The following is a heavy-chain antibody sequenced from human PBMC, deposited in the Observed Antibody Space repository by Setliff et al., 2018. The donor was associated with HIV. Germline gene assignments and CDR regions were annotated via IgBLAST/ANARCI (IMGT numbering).Heavy chain of an antibody. V-gene: IGHV4-59*02. CDR2: IYHSGST. CDR1: GGSVSDYF. D-gene: IGHD1-7*01. J-gene: IGHJ4*02. Sequence: ETLSLTCTVSGGSVSDYFWNWIRQPPGKGLEWIGYIYHSGSTNYNPSLESRVSISVDTSKNQFSLRLSSVTAADTAVYYCARGHTWNYYGGDYFDYWGQGSLVTVSS. CDR3: ARGHTWNYYGGDYFDY.